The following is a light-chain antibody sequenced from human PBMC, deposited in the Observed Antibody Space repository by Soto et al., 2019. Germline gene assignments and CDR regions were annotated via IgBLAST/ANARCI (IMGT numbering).Light chain of an antibody. J-gene: IGLJ2*01. CDR3: SARDDSLSGVV. V-gene: IGLV1-47*01. CDR2: RSD. Sequence: QSVLTQPPSTSGTPGQRVTISCSGSSSNIGSNHVYWYQQFPGMAPKLLMYRSDQRPTGVPDRFSGSKSGTSASLAISGLGSDYEADYYCSARDDSLSGVVFGGGTKLTVL. CDR1: SSNIGSNH.